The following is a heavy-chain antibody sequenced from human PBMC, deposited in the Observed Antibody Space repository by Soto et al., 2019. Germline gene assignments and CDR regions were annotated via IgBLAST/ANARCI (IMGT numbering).Heavy chain of an antibody. Sequence: QVELQESGPGLVKPSETLSLACSVFGASVNSYYWSWIRQSPGRGLEWIGHIFNSGTIHYNPSLKSRVTMCVDSSKNQVSLKMNSVTAADTAIYYCGRDLLAAASARWYFYYGLDVWGQGTAVTVSS. J-gene: IGHJ6*02. CDR3: GRDLLAAASARWYFYYGLDV. V-gene: IGHV4-59*02. CDR1: GASVNSYY. D-gene: IGHD6-13*01. CDR2: IFNSGTI.